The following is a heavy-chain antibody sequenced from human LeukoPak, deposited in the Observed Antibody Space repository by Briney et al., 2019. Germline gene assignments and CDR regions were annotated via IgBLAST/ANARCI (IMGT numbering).Heavy chain of an antibody. D-gene: IGHD6-13*01. Sequence: ASVKVSCKASGYTFTSYDINWVRQATGQGLEWMGRMNPNSGNTGYAQEFQGRVTMTRNTSISTAYMELSSLRSEDTAVYYCAREQQLAPRSTYYYYGMDVWGQGTTVTVSS. J-gene: IGHJ6*02. V-gene: IGHV1-8*01. CDR1: GYTFTSYD. CDR3: AREQQLAPRSTYYYYGMDV. CDR2: MNPNSGNT.